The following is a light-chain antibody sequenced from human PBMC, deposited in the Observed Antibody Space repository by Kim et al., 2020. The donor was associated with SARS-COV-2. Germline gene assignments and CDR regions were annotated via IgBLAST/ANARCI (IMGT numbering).Light chain of an antibody. V-gene: IGKV3-11*01. Sequence: LAPGERATLTCRASQSVSTYLAWDQQRSGQAPRVLIYDASNRATGIPARFSGSGSGTDFTLTISSLQPEDFAVYYCQQRSSWPLTFGGGTKVDIK. CDR1: QSVSTY. J-gene: IGKJ4*01. CDR2: DAS. CDR3: QQRSSWPLT.